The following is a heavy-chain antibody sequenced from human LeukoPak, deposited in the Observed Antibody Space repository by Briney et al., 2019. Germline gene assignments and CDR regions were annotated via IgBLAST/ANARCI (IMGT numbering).Heavy chain of an antibody. CDR3: TRACSGYYFDY. Sequence: GGSLRLSCGASGFTFGSFGMTWVRQAPGKGLEWVSFISSTGTTIYYADSVKGRFTISRDNAQNSLYLQMNSLRDDDTAVYYCTRACSGYYFDYWGQGTLVTVSS. D-gene: IGHD3-22*01. V-gene: IGHV3-48*02. CDR1: GFTFGSFG. J-gene: IGHJ4*02. CDR2: ISSTGTTI.